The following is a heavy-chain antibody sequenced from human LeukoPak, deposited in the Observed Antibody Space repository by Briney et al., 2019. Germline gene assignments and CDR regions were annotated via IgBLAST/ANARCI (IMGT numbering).Heavy chain of an antibody. J-gene: IGHJ4*02. CDR1: GFTFSSYD. CDR3: ARDAVRYSGGWVFDY. V-gene: IGHV3-30-3*01. D-gene: IGHD3-10*01. Sequence: GRSLRLSCAASGFTFSSYDMHWVRQAPGKGLEWVAVISYDVSNKYYGDSVKGRVTISRDNSKNTLYLQMNSLRAEDTAVYYCARDAVRYSGGWVFDYWGQGTLVTVSS. CDR2: ISYDVSNK.